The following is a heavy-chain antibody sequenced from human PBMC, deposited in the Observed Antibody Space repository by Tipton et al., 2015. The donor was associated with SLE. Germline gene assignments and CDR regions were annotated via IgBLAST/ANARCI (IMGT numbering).Heavy chain of an antibody. CDR2: LHSSGST. Sequence: TLSLTCAVYGGSFSGHYCSWIRQPPGKGLEWIGRLHSSGSTKYNPSLNSRVTMSLDESKSQFSLTLSSVTAADTAVYYCARAVAIFGGVNRGYYMDVWGKGTTVTVSS. CDR3: ARAVAIFGGVNRGYYMDV. J-gene: IGHJ6*03. CDR1: GGSFSGHY. D-gene: IGHD3-3*01. V-gene: IGHV4-59*10.